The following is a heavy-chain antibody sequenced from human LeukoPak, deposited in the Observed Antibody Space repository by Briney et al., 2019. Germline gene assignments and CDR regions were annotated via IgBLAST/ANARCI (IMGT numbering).Heavy chain of an antibody. CDR2: INSDGSST. V-gene: IGHV3-74*01. CDR3: ASSGYSEEYYFDY. D-gene: IGHD5-18*01. J-gene: IGHJ4*02. CDR1: GFTFGSYW. Sequence: GGSLRLSCVASGFTFGSYWMHWVRQAPGKGLVWVSRINSDGSSTSYADSVKGRFTISRDNAKNTLYLQMNSLRAEDTAVYYCASSGYSEEYYFDYWGQGTLVTVSS.